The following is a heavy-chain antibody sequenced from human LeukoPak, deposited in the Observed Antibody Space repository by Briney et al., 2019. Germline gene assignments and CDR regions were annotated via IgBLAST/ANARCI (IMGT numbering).Heavy chain of an antibody. Sequence: SETLYLTCAVYGGSFSGYYWSWIRQPPGKGLEWIGEINHSGSTNYNPSLKSRVTISVDTSKNQFSLKLSSVTAADTAVYYCARGRPRVPAAITPRDYWGQGTLVTVSS. CDR3: ARGRPRVPAAITPRDY. V-gene: IGHV4-34*01. D-gene: IGHD2-2*01. J-gene: IGHJ4*02. CDR2: INHSGST. CDR1: GGSFSGYY.